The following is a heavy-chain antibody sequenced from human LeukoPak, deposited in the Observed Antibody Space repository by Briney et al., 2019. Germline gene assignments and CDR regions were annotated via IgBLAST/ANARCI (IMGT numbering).Heavy chain of an antibody. D-gene: IGHD6-13*01. J-gene: IGHJ4*02. CDR3: AKDRSSGSSGDFDY. Sequence: ASVKVSCKASGYTFTGYYIHWVRQAPGQGLEWMGRINPNSGGADYAQKFQGRVSMTRDTSISTAYMELSSLRSDDTAVYYCAKDRSSGSSGDFDYWGQGTLVTVSS. CDR1: GYTFTGYY. V-gene: IGHV1-2*06. CDR2: INPNSGGA.